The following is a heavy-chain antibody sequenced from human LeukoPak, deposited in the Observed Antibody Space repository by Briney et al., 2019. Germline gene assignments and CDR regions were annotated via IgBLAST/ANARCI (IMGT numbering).Heavy chain of an antibody. Sequence: SETLSLTCAVYGGSFSGCCWSWVRQPPGKGLGWVGEMNHSGSTNYNPSLKSRVTISVDTSKNQFSLKLSSVTAADTAVYYCAKDRSDYSNYALGVLDYWGQGTLVTVSS. CDR2: MNHSGST. J-gene: IGHJ4*02. V-gene: IGHV4-34*01. CDR1: GGSFSGCC. D-gene: IGHD4-11*01. CDR3: AKDRSDYSNYALGVLDY.